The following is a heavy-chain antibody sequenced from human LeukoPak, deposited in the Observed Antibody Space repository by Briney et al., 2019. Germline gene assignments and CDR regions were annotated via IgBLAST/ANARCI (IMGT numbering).Heavy chain of an antibody. J-gene: IGHJ4*02. D-gene: IGHD5-18*01. Sequence: SVKVSCKASGGTFSSYAISWVRQTPGQGLEWMGRIIPIFGTANYAQKFQGRVTITTDESTSTAYMELSSLRSEDTAVYYCARDLQQAPYYFDYWGQGTLVTVSS. CDR1: GGTFSSYA. CDR3: ARDLQQAPYYFDY. V-gene: IGHV1-69*05. CDR2: IIPIFGTA.